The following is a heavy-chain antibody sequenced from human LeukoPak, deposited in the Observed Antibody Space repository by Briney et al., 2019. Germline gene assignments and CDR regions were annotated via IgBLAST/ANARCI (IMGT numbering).Heavy chain of an antibody. J-gene: IGHJ4*02. V-gene: IGHV3-21*05. CDR3: ARENDYGVLGRRGVFDY. CDR1: GFTFSSYA. Sequence: GGSLRLSCAASGFTFSSYAMSWVRQAPGKGLEWVSYISSSSSYTNYADSVKGRFTISRDNAKNSLYLQMNSLRAEDTAVYYCARENDYGVLGRRGVFDYWGQGTLVTVSS. D-gene: IGHD4-17*01. CDR2: ISSSSSYT.